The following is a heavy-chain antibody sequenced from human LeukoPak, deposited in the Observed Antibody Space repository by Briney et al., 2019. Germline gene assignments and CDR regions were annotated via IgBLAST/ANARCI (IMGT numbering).Heavy chain of an antibody. CDR2: IFSSGST. CDR1: GGSISNYY. Sequence: SETLSLTCTVSGGSISNYYWSWIRQPAGKGPEWIGRIFSSGSTNYNPSLKSRVTISVDKSNNQFSLKLTSVTAAGTAVYYCARLRQLDIDYWGQGTLVSVSS. V-gene: IGHV4-4*07. J-gene: IGHJ4*02. D-gene: IGHD6-6*01. CDR3: ARLRQLDIDY.